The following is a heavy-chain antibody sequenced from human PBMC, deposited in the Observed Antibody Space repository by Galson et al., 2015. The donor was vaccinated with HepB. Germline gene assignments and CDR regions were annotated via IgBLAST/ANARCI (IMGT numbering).Heavy chain of an antibody. V-gene: IGHV4-59*01. CDR3: ARLIAAAGTVNYYYYGMDV. CDR2: IYYSGST. CDR1: GGSISSYY. J-gene: IGHJ6*02. Sequence: TLSLTCTVSGGSISSYYWSWIRQPPGEGLEWIGYIYYSGSTNYNPSLKSRVTISVDTSKNQFSLKLSSVTAADTAVYYCARLIAAAGTVNYYYYGMDVWGQGTTVTVSS. D-gene: IGHD6-13*01.